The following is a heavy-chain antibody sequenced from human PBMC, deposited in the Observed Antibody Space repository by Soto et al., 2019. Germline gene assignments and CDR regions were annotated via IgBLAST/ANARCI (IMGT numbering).Heavy chain of an antibody. V-gene: IGHV1-69*06. CDR1: GGTLSSYA. Sequence: QVQLVQSGAEVKKPGSSVKVSCKASGGTLSSYAISWVRQAPGQGLEWMGGIIPIFGTANYAQKFQGRVTITADKSTSTAYMELSSLRSEDTAVYYCARVLAGLILNNWFDPWGQGTLVTVSS. CDR3: ARVLAGLILNNWFDP. CDR2: IIPIFGTA. J-gene: IGHJ5*02. D-gene: IGHD3-3*01.